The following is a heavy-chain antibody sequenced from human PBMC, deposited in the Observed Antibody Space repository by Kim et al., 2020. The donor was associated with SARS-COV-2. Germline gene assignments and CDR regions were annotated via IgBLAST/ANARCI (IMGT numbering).Heavy chain of an antibody. D-gene: IGHD1-26*01. V-gene: IGHV1-2*06. Sequence: ASVKVSCKASGLTFSGYYIHWVRQAPGHGLEWMGRIAPNGGGTNYAQRFQGRVTLTSDTSINTVYMELSSLRSDDTAIYYCATGACATTWWSNYFAFWG. J-gene: IGHJ4*01. CDR2: IAPNGGGT. CDR3: ATGACATTWWSNYFAF. CDR1: GLTFSGYY.